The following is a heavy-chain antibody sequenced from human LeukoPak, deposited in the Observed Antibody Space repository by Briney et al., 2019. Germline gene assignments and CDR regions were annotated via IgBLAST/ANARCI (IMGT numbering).Heavy chain of an antibody. Sequence: GGSLRLSCAASGFTFNNYAISWVRQAPGKGLEWVSVISGGGDRIYYADSVKGRFTISRDKSRSTLYLQMNSLRAEDTAVYYCAKSPTYYYDTSAKRYFDLWGRGTLVTVSS. CDR3: AKSPTYYYDTSAKRYFDL. D-gene: IGHD3-22*01. J-gene: IGHJ2*01. CDR1: GFTFNNYA. V-gene: IGHV3-23*01. CDR2: ISGGGDRI.